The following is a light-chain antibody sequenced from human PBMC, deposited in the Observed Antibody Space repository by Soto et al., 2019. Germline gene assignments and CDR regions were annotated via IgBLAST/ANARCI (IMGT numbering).Light chain of an antibody. J-gene: IGLJ1*01. CDR2: EVD. CDR1: VTNIGGYNY. Sequence: HSALTQPPSASGSPGQSVSISCTGSVTNIGGYNYVSWYQQTPGKAPKLIIYEVDKRPSGVPDRFSGSKTGSTASLTVSGLQAEDEADYYCWSYAGRNTYVFGTGTKLTVL. V-gene: IGLV2-8*01. CDR3: WSYAGRNTYV.